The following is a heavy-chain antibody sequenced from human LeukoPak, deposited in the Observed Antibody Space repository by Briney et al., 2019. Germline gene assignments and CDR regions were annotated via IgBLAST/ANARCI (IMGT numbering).Heavy chain of an antibody. D-gene: IGHD2-21*01. V-gene: IGHV1-69*05. J-gene: IGHJ4*02. CDR3: ASYSLGRKGANPPY. Sequence: ASVKVSCKASGGTFSTYTINWVRQAPGQGLEWVGGIIPIFETTDYAQMFQGRVTITTDESGSTAYMELSSLRYEDTAVYYCASYSLGRKGANPPYWGQGTLVTVSS. CDR2: IIPIFETT. CDR1: GGTFSTYT.